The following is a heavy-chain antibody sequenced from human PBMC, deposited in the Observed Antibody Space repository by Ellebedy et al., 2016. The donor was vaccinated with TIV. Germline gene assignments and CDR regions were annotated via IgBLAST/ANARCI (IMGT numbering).Heavy chain of an antibody. Sequence: MPSETLSLTCTVSNGSISTYYWSWIRLPPGKGLEWIGYIYYSWSTSYNPSLKSRVTISVDTSTNQFSLKLSSVTAADTAVYFCARSDDYHDSSGYYASWYFDLWGRGSLVTVSS. V-gene: IGHV4-59*01. CDR3: ARSDDYHDSSGYYASWYFDL. CDR1: NGSISTYY. J-gene: IGHJ2*01. CDR2: IYYSWST. D-gene: IGHD3-22*01.